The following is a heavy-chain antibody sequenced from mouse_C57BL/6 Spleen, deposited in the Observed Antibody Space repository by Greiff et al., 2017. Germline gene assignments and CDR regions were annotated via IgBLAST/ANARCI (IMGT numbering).Heavy chain of an antibody. D-gene: IGHD1-1*01. CDR2: IYPGDGDT. CDR3: ARNYYGSSLYYFDY. Sequence: VQLQQSGAELVKPGASVKISCKASGYAFSSYWMHWVKQRPGKGLEWIGQIYPGDGDTNYNGKFKGKATLTADKSSSTAYMQLSSLTSEDSAVYFCARNYYGSSLYYFDYWGQGTTLTVSS. J-gene: IGHJ2*01. V-gene: IGHV1-80*01. CDR1: GYAFSSYW.